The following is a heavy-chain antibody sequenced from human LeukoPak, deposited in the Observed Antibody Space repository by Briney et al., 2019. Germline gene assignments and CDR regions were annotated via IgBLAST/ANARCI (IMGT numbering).Heavy chain of an antibody. D-gene: IGHD3-10*01. CDR3: ARGTVTMVDY. Sequence: GESLRLSCAASGFTVSSNYMSWVRQAPGRGLEWVSVIYSSGSTYYADSVKGRFTISRDNSKNTLFLQMNSLRAGDTAVYYCARGTVTMVDYWGQGTLVTVSS. J-gene: IGHJ4*02. CDR2: IYSSGST. V-gene: IGHV3-66*01. CDR1: GFTVSSNY.